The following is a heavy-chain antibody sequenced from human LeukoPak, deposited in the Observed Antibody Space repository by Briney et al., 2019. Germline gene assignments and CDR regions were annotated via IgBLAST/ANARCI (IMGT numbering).Heavy chain of an antibody. CDR2: IYYSGST. J-gene: IGHJ4*02. Sequence: SETLSLTCTVSGGSISSSCYYWGWIRQPPGKGLEWIGSIYYSGSTYYNPSLKSRVTISVDTSKNQFSLKLSSVTAADTAVYYCARTLYGDRFDYWGQGTLVTVSS. V-gene: IGHV4-39*07. D-gene: IGHD4-17*01. CDR1: GGSISSSCYY. CDR3: ARTLYGDRFDY.